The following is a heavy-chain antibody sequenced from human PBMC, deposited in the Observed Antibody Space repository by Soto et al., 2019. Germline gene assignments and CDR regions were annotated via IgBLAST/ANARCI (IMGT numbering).Heavy chain of an antibody. J-gene: IGHJ4*02. D-gene: IGHD3-3*01. CDR1: GYNYSSYG. Sequence: QVQLVQSGGEVKKPGASVKVSCKASGYNYSSYGVTWVRQAPGQGLEWMGWISAYNGKANYAPNIQDRVTMSIDTSTSPAYMEMRSLRSEDTAVYYCARQHNDLWSDSPDFDYWGQGTLVTVSA. CDR3: ARQHNDLWSDSPDFDY. CDR2: ISAYNGKA. V-gene: IGHV1-18*04.